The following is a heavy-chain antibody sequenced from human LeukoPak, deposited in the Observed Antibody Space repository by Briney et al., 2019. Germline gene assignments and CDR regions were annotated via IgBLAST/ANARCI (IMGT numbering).Heavy chain of an antibody. Sequence: GASVKVSCKASGYTFTSYYMHWVRQAPGQGLEWMGIINPSGGSTSYAQKFQGRVTMTRDTSTSTVYMELSSLRSEDTAVYYCAGAETTVVTLGWFDPWGQGTLVTVSS. CDR2: INPSGGST. CDR1: GYTFTSYY. V-gene: IGHV1-46*01. CDR3: AGAETTVVTLGWFDP. D-gene: IGHD4-23*01. J-gene: IGHJ5*02.